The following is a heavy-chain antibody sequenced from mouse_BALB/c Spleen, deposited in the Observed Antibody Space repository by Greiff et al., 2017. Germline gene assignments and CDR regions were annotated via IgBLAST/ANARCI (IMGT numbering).Heavy chain of an antibody. D-gene: IGHD1-1*01. V-gene: IGHV5-6-3*01. CDR1: GFTFSSYG. J-gene: IGHJ4*01. Sequence: EVQGVESGGGLVQPGGSLKLSCAASGFTFSSYGMSWVRQTPDKRLELVATINSSGGSTYYPDSVKGRFTITRDNAKNTLYLQMSSLKSEDTAMYYCARDYGSSYAMDYWGQGTSVTVSS. CDR2: INSSGGST. CDR3: ARDYGSSYAMDY.